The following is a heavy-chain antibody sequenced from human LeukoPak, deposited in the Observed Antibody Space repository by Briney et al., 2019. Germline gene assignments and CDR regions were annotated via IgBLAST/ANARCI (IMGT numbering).Heavy chain of an antibody. J-gene: IGHJ6*02. CDR2: INHSGST. D-gene: IGHD3-3*01. CDR1: GGSFSGYY. Sequence: SETLSLTCAVYGGSFSGYYWSWIRRPPGKGLVWIGEINHSGSTNYNPSLKSRVTISVDTSKNQFSLKLSSVTAADTAVYYCSTYYDFWSGYYLGSDYYGMDVWGQGTTVTVSS. CDR3: STYYDFWSGYYLGSDYYGMDV. V-gene: IGHV4-34*01.